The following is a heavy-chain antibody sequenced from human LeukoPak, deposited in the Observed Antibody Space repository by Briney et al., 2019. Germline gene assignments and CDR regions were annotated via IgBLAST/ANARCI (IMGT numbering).Heavy chain of an antibody. CDR3: AKESYGDYVVDY. D-gene: IGHD4-17*01. J-gene: IGHJ4*02. Sequence: GRSLRLSCAASGFTFSSYGMHWVRQAPGKGLEWVAVISYDGSNKYYADSVKGRFTISRDNSENTLYLQMNSLRAEDTAVYYCAKESYGDYVVDYWGQGTLVTVSS. CDR1: GFTFSSYG. V-gene: IGHV3-30*18. CDR2: ISYDGSNK.